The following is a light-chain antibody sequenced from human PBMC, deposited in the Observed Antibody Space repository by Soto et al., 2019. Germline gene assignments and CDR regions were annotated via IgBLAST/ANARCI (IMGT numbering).Light chain of an antibody. CDR1: QNINSH. CDR3: QQYDLYSA. J-gene: IGKJ1*01. CDR2: TAS. V-gene: IGKV1-5*03. Sequence: DIQMTQSPSTLSASVGDRVTITCRASQNINSHLAWYQQKPGKAPKLLIYTASSLQSGVPSRFIGSGSGTEFTLTISSLQPDDFATFYCQQYDLYSAFGQGTKVEIK.